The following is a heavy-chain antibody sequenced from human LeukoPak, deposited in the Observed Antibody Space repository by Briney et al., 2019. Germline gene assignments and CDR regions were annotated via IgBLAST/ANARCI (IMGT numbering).Heavy chain of an antibody. Sequence: SETLSLTCTVSGGSVSSSNYHWSWIRQPPGKGLEWMGYISYSGTTDYNPSLKSRVTISVDTSKNQFSLKLTSVTAADTAVYYCARRWYHAYCDYWGQGSLVTVSS. V-gene: IGHV4-61*01. D-gene: IGHD2-15*01. J-gene: IGHJ4*02. CDR3: ARRWYHAYCDY. CDR2: ISYSGTT. CDR1: GGSVSSSNYH.